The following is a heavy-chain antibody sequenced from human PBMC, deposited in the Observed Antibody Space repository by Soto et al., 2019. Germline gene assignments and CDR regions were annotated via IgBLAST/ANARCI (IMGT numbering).Heavy chain of an antibody. D-gene: IGHD3-9*01. CDR2: ISWNSGSI. V-gene: IGHV3-9*01. CDR3: AKFDILTGYDY. J-gene: IGHJ4*02. Sequence: EVQLVESGGGLVQPGRSLRLSCAASGFTFDDYAMHWVRQAPGKGLEWVSGISWNSGSIGYADSVKGRFTISRDNAKNSLYLQMNSLRAEDTALYYCAKFDILTGYDYWGQGTQVTVSS. CDR1: GFTFDDYA.